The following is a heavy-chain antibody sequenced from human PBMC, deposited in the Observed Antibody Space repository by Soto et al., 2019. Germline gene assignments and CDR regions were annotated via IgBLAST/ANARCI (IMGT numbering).Heavy chain of an antibody. D-gene: IGHD2-15*01. CDR1: GFTVSSNY. CDR3: ARDDVNCSGSRCYGVPMDV. J-gene: IGHJ6*03. CDR2: IQSGGRT. Sequence: EVQLVESGGGLVQPGGSLRLSCAASGFTVSSNYMTWVRQAPGKGLEWVSLIQSGGRTYYAGSVKGRCTISRDNYKNTLFLPMNSLSVEDTAVYYWARDDVNCSGSRCYGVPMDVWGKGTTVTVSS. V-gene: IGHV3-66*01.